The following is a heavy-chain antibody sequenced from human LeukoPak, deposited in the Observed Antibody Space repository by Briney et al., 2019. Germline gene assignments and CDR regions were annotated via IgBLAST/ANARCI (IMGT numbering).Heavy chain of an antibody. V-gene: IGHV4-59*01. CDR3: ARDVGGLYCTNGVCFFDY. CDR2: IYYSGST. D-gene: IGHD2-8*01. Sequence: SETLSLTCTVSGGSISSYYWNWIRQPPGKGLEWIGYIYYSGSTNYNPSLKSRVTISVDTSKNQFSLNLTSVTAADTAVYYCARDVGGLYCTNGVCFFDYWGQGTLVTVSS. CDR1: GGSISSYY. J-gene: IGHJ4*02.